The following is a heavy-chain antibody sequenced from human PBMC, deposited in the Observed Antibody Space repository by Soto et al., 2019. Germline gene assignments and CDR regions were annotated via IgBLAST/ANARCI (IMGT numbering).Heavy chain of an antibody. D-gene: IGHD2-21*01. V-gene: IGHV1-2*04. J-gene: IGHJ3*02. CDR1: GYTLNGYY. CDR3: ARAFPSGNAFDI. CDR2: INPNSGGT. Sequence: ASVTVSCKASGYTLNGYYMHWVRQAPGQGLEWMGWINPNSGGTNYAQKFQGWVTMTRDTSISTAYMELSRLRSDDTAVYYCARAFPSGNAFDIWGQGTMVTVSS.